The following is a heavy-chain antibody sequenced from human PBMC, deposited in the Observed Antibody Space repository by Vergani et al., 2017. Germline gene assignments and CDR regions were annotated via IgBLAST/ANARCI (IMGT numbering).Heavy chain of an antibody. J-gene: IGHJ4*02. CDR3: ANEGSANRIRGWRDH. D-gene: IGHD3-10*01. V-gene: IGHV3-30*02. CDR1: GFSVSNSG. Sequence: QVQLVESGGGVVQPGGSLRLSCVASGFSVSNSGMHWVRQTPGKGLEWVAFSQYDGSDIFYADFVEGRFTISRDNSKNSLYLQMRSLRFDDTAVYYCANEGSANRIRGWRDHWGKGALVTVSS. CDR2: SQYDGSDI.